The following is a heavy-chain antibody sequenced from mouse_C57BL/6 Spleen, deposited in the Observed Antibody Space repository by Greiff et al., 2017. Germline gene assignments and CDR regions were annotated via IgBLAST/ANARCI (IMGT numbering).Heavy chain of an antibody. J-gene: IGHJ2*01. D-gene: IGHD1-1*01. V-gene: IGHV1-42*01. CDR3: ARYYVSSYSYFDY. Sequence: EVKLMESGPELVKPGASVKISCKASGYSFTGYYMNWVKQSPEKSLEWIGEIKPSTGGTTYNQKFKAKATLTVDKSSSTAYMQLKSLTSEDTAVYYCARYYVSSYSYFDYWGQGTTLTVSS. CDR2: IKPSTGGT. CDR1: GYSFTGYY.